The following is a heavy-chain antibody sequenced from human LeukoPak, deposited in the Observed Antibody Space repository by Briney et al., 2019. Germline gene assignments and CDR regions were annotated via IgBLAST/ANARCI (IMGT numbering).Heavy chain of an antibody. CDR1: GYTFTGYY. J-gene: IGHJ4*02. V-gene: IGHV1-2*02. CDR2: INPNSGGT. D-gene: IGHD2-15*01. CDR3: ARPSRAYCSGGSCLDY. Sequence: VASVKVSCKASGYTFTGYYVHWVRQAPGQGLEWMGWINPNSGGTNYAQKFQGRVTMTRDTSISTAYMELSRLRSDDTAVYYCARPSRAYCSGGSCLDYWGQGTLVTVSS.